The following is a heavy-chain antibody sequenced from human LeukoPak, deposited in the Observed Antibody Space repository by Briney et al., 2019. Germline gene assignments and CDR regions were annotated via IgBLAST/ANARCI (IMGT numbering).Heavy chain of an antibody. CDR2: ISSSSSYI. J-gene: IGHJ4*02. CDR3: ARDHQPEGWAGFGESKGRSFDY. CDR1: GFTFSSYS. D-gene: IGHD3-10*01. V-gene: IGHV3-21*01. Sequence: PGGSLRLSCAASGFTFSSYSMNWVRQAPGKGLEWASSISSSSSYIYYADSLKGRFTISRDNAKNSLYLQMNSLRAEDTAVYYCARDHQPEGWAGFGESKGRSFDYWGQGTLVTVSS.